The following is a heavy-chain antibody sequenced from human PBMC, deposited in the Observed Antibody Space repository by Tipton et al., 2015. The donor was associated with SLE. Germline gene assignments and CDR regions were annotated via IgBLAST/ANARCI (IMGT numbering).Heavy chain of an antibody. Sequence: TLSLTCAVSGGYVSSNNWWTWVRQPPEKGLEWIGEVYQSGSTHYNPSLKSRVSMSVDTSKNQISLKLNSVTAADTAVYYCARGRVDYIRGTYRPSSLDYWGQGTQVSVSS. CDR2: VYQSGST. CDR3: ARGRVDYIRGTYRPSSLDY. V-gene: IGHV4-4*02. CDR1: GGYVSSNNW. D-gene: IGHD3-16*02. J-gene: IGHJ4*02.